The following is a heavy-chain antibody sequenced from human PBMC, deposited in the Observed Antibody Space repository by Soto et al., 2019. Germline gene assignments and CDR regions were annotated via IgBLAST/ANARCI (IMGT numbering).Heavy chain of an antibody. V-gene: IGHV4-34*02. Sequence: QVHLQQWGAGLLKPSETLSLTCAVYGESFIGYYWTWIRQPPGKGLEWIGEINDRGSANYNPSLKSRVTISVDTSNNQFSLKLSSVTAADTSVYYGARTDIVTTNGFDPWGQGTLVTVSS. D-gene: IGHD5-12*01. CDR3: ARTDIVTTNGFDP. CDR2: INDRGSA. CDR1: GESFIGYY. J-gene: IGHJ5*02.